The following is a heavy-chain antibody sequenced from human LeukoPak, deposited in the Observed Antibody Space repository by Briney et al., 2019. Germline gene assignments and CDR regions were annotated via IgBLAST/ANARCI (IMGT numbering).Heavy chain of an antibody. CDR2: ISGSGGST. CDR1: GFTFSSYA. CDR3: AKRLGRRILLWFGETTLGPFDY. Sequence: GGSLRLSCAASGFTFSSYAMSWVHQAPGKGLEWVSAISGSGGSTYYADSVKGRFTISRDNSKNTLYLQMNSLRAEDTAVYYCAKRLGRRILLWFGETTLGPFDYWGQGTLVTVSS. D-gene: IGHD3-10*01. V-gene: IGHV3-23*01. J-gene: IGHJ4*02.